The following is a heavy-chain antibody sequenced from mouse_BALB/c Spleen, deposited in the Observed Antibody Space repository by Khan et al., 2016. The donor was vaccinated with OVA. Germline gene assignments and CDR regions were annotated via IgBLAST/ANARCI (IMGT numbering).Heavy chain of an antibody. CDR1: GYTFTSYY. CDR3: ARSGYGSFAY. Sequence: VQLQESGAELVKPGASVRLSCKASGYTFTSYYLYWVKQRPGQGLEWIGDINPNNGGTNFNEKFKSKATLTVDKSSSTAYMQLNSLTSEDSAVYYCARSGYGSFAYWGQGTLVTVSA. D-gene: IGHD2-2*01. V-gene: IGHV1S81*02. J-gene: IGHJ3*01. CDR2: INPNNGGT.